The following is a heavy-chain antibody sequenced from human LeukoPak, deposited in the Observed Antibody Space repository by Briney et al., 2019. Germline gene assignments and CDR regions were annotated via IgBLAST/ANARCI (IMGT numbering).Heavy chain of an antibody. J-gene: IGHJ4*02. CDR2: ISGSGGST. D-gene: IGHD3-10*01. CDR1: GFTFSSYA. CDR3: AKDRDYYGSGTNYGH. Sequence: GGSLRLSCAASGFTFSSYAMSWVRQAPGKGLEWVSAISGSGGSTYYADSMKGRFTISRDNSKNTLYLQMNSLRAEDTAVYYCAKDRDYYGSGTNYGHWGQGTLVTVSS. V-gene: IGHV3-23*01.